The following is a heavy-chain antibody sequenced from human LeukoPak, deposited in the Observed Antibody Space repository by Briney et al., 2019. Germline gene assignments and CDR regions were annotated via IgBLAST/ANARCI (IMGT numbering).Heavy chain of an antibody. CDR1: GGSISSYY. V-gene: IGHV4-59*01. CDR2: IYCSGST. Sequence: SETLSLTCTVSGGSISSYYWSWIRQPPGKGLEWIGYIYCSGSTNYNPSLKSRVTISVDTSKNQISQKLRSVTAADTAMYYCARDLPWFDPWGQGTLVTVSS. CDR3: ARDLPWFDP. J-gene: IGHJ5*02.